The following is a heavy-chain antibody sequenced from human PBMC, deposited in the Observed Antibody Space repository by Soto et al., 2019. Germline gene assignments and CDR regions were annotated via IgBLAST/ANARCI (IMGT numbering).Heavy chain of an antibody. CDR1: GFTFSGYA. CDR2: IDGSGSTI. Sequence: EVQLLESGGGLVQPGGSLRLSCAASGFTFSGYAMTWVRQAPGKGLEWVSVIDGSGSTIYYADSVKGRFTISTDNSRNTLYLQMNSLRAEDTAVYYCANHISISGGWGQGTLVTVSS. D-gene: IGHD3-3*01. CDR3: ANHISISGG. V-gene: IGHV3-23*01. J-gene: IGHJ4*02.